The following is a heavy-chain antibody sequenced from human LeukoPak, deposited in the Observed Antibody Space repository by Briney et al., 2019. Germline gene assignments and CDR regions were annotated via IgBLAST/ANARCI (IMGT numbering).Heavy chain of an antibody. V-gene: IGHV3-23*01. Sequence: GGSLRLSRAASGFTFTDYAMTSVRQAPGKGLGWVATICGSGVMTYHADSVKGRFTISRDNSKNTLYLQMNSLRAEDTAVYYRAKDPSIAAAGAFFDYWGQGTLVTVSS. D-gene: IGHD6-13*01. J-gene: IGHJ4*02. CDR2: ICGSGVMT. CDR1: GFTFTDYA. CDR3: AKDPSIAAAGAFFDY.